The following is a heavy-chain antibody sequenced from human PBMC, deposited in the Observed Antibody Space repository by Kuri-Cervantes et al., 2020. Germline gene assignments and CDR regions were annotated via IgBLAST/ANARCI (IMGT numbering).Heavy chain of an antibody. CDR2: IGTAGDT. CDR1: GFTFSSYD. V-gene: IGHV3-13*01. J-gene: IGHJ4*02. CDR3: ASLGGAAAGPIDY. Sequence: GESLKISCAASGFTFSSYDMHWVRQATGKGLEWVSAIGTAGDTYYPGSVKGRFTISRDNSKNTLYLQMNSLRAEDTAVYYCASLGGAAAGPIDYWGQGTLVTVSS. D-gene: IGHD6-13*01.